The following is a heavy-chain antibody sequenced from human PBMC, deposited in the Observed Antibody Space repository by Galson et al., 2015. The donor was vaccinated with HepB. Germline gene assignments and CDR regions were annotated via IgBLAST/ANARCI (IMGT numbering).Heavy chain of an antibody. D-gene: IGHD3-3*01. V-gene: IGHV3-23*01. J-gene: IGHJ4*02. CDR2: ISGSGGPT. CDR3: AKEGFYYFDY. Sequence: SLRLSCAASGFTVSSNYMSWVRQAPGKRLEWVSAISGSGGPTYYAGSVKGRFTISRDNSKHTLYLQMNSLGAEDTAVYYCAKEGFYYFDYWGQGTLVTVSS. CDR1: GFTVSSNY.